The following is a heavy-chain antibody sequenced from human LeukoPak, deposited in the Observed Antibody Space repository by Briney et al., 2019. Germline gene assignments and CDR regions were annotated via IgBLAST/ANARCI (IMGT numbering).Heavy chain of an antibody. Sequence: SGGSLRLSCAASGFTFRGYAMHWVRQAPGKGLEWVAVTWHDGSNKYHADSVKGLFTISRDDSKNTLYLQMNSLRGEDTAVYYCARSYTSGWYTVESWGQGTLVTVSS. J-gene: IGHJ4*02. CDR3: ARSYTSGWYTVES. CDR2: TWHDGSNK. CDR1: GFTFRGYA. D-gene: IGHD6-19*01. V-gene: IGHV3-33*08.